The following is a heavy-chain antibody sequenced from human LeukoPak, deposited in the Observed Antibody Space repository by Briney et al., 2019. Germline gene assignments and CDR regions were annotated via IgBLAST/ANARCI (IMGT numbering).Heavy chain of an antibody. D-gene: IGHD3-10*01. Sequence: GGSLRLSCAASGFTFDDYAMHWVRQAPGKGLEWVSQISGTGDTIYYADSVKGRFTISRDNAKNSLYLQMHSLRDDDTAMYYCARVHGSGSYGTWGQGTVVSVSS. CDR3: ARVHGSGSYGT. CDR2: ISGTGDTI. V-gene: IGHV3-11*01. J-gene: IGHJ5*02. CDR1: GFTFDDYA.